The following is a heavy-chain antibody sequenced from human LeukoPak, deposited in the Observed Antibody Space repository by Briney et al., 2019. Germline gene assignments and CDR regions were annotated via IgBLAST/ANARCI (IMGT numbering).Heavy chain of an antibody. Sequence: SETLSLTCTVSGGSISSGDYYWSWIRQPPGKGLEWIGYIYYSGSTYYNPSLKSRVTISVDTSKNQFSLKLSSVTAADTAVYYCARVRLDSSGYYFGYWGQGTLVTVSS. V-gene: IGHV4-30-4*01. CDR1: GGSISSGDYY. CDR3: ARVRLDSSGYYFGY. CDR2: IYYSGST. D-gene: IGHD3-22*01. J-gene: IGHJ4*02.